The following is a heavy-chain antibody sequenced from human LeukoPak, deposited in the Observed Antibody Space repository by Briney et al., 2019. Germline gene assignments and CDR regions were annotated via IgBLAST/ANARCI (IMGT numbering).Heavy chain of an antibody. D-gene: IGHD4-17*01. CDR3: ARVGDYGDYMAYYYGMDV. Sequence: SETLSLTCAVYGGSFSGYYWSWIRQPPGKGLEWIGYIYYSGSTNYNPSLKSRVTISVDTSKNQFSLKLSSVTAADTAVYYCARVGDYGDYMAYYYGMDVWGQGTTVTVSS. J-gene: IGHJ6*02. V-gene: IGHV4-59*01. CDR1: GGSFSGYY. CDR2: IYYSGST.